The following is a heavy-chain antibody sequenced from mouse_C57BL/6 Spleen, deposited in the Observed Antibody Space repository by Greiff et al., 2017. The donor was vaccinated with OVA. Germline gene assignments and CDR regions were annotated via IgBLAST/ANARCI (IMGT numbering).Heavy chain of an antibody. CDR1: GYSITSGYY. J-gene: IGHJ3*01. V-gene: IGHV3-6*01. Sequence: EVKLQESGPGLVKPSQSLSLTCSVTGYSITSGYYWNWIRQFPGNKLEWMGYISYDGSNNCNPSLKNRISITRDTSKNQFFLKLNSVTTEDTATYYCARDDGYYAGFAYWGQGTLVTVSA. CDR3: ARDDGYYAGFAY. D-gene: IGHD2-3*01. CDR2: ISYDGSN.